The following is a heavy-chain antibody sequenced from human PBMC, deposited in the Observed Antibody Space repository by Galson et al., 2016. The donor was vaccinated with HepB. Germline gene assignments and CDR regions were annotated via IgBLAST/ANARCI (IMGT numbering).Heavy chain of an antibody. J-gene: IGHJ4*02. D-gene: IGHD4-17*01. CDR1: GFTFSSSA. Sequence: SLRLSCAVSGFTFSSSAMCWVRQAPGKGLEWVSIVGEGGGDFRRYSDSVRGRFTISRDNSMEPVYLQMNRLRVEETALYYCAKGGGGDHGNWGQGTLVTVSS. CDR3: AKGGGGDHGN. V-gene: IGHV3-23*01. CDR2: VGEGGGDFR.